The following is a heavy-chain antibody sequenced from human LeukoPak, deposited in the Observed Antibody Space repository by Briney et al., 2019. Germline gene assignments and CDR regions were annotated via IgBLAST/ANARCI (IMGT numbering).Heavy chain of an antibody. Sequence: GRSLRLSCAASGFIVSSNYMMWVSHAPGKGLEWVSVIYRVGSTYYADSVKGRFTISRDNSKNPLYLQMNSLSAEDSAVFYCAKGVLQLHWGLGTLVTVSS. J-gene: IGHJ4*02. CDR1: GFIVSSNY. D-gene: IGHD1-1*01. CDR2: IYRVGST. CDR3: AKGVLQLH. V-gene: IGHV3-53*01.